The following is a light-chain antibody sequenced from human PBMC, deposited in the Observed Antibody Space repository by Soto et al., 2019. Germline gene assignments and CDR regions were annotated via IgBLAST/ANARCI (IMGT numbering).Light chain of an antibody. CDR1: SSYVGGYNY. V-gene: IGLV2-11*01. J-gene: IGLJ3*02. Sequence: QSALTQPRSVSGSPGQSVTISCTGTSSYVGGYNYVSWYQQHPGKAPKLMIYDVSKRPSGVPDRFSGSKSGTTASLTISGLQAEDEADYYCNSYAGGDWVFGVGTKLTVL. CDR2: DVS. CDR3: NSYAGGDWV.